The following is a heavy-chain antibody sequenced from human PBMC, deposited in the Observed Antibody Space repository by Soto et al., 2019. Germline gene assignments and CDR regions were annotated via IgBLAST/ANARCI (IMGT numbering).Heavy chain of an antibody. CDR2: IIPIFGTA. V-gene: IGHV1-69*12. Sequence: VQLVQSGAEVTKPGSSVKVSCKASGGTFSSYAISWVRQAPGQGLEWMGGIIPIFGTANYAQKFQGRVTSTADESTSTAYMELSSRRSEDTAVYYCATPEGLGALDYWGQGTLVTVSS. D-gene: IGHD5-12*01. J-gene: IGHJ4*02. CDR1: GGTFSSYA. CDR3: ATPEGLGALDY.